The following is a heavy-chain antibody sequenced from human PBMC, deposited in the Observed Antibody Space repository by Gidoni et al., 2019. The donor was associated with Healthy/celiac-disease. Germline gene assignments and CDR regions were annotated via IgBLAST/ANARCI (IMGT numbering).Heavy chain of an antibody. Sequence: EVQLVESGGGLVQPGGSLRLSCAASGFTFSSYSMNWVRQPPGKGLEWVSYISSSSSTIYYADSVKGRFTISRDNAKNSLYLQMNSLRDEDTAVYYCARAGTSYCTNGVCYLEGLSNWFDPWGQGTLVTVSS. CDR2: ISSSSSTI. V-gene: IGHV3-48*02. D-gene: IGHD2-8*01. CDR3: ARAGTSYCTNGVCYLEGLSNWFDP. J-gene: IGHJ5*02. CDR1: GFTFSSYS.